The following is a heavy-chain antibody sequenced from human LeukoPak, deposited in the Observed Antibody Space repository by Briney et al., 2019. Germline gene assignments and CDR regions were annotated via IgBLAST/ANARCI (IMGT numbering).Heavy chain of an antibody. J-gene: IGHJ4*02. CDR2: IIPILGIA. V-gene: IGHV1-69*04. CDR1: GGTFSSYA. D-gene: IGHD5-12*01. CDR3: AVSLVATIYFDY. Sequence: SVKVSCKASGGTFSSYAISWVRQAPGQGLVWMGRIIPILGIANYAQKFQGRVTITADKSTSTAYMELSSLRSEDTAVYYCAVSLVATIYFDYWGQGTLVTVSS.